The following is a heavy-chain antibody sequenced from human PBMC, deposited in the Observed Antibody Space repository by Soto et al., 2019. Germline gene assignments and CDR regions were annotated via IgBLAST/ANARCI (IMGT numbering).Heavy chain of an antibody. J-gene: IGHJ4*02. Sequence: QVQLVQSGAEVKKPGASVKVSCKASGYNFTSYYMHWVRQAPGQGLEWMGIFNPSGGSTSYAQKCQGRVTMTRDTSTSTVYMELSRRRSEDTSLYYCACGVLNWNYWGQGTLVTVSS. CDR3: ACGVLNWNY. D-gene: IGHD1-1*01. V-gene: IGHV1-46*01. CDR1: GYNFTSYY. CDR2: FNPSGGST.